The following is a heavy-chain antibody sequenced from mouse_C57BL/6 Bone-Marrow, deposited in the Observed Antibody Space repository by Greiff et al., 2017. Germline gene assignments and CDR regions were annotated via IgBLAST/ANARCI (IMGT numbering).Heavy chain of an antibody. CDR2: INPYNGGT. J-gene: IGHJ2*01. CDR3: ARDGFTTGTLYYFDY. D-gene: IGHD1-1*01. CDR1: GYTFTDYY. V-gene: IGHV1-19*01. Sequence: VQLQQSGPVLVKPGASVKMSCKASGYTFTDYYMNWVKQSHGKSLEWIGVINPYNGGTSYNQKFKGKATLTVDKSSSTAYMELNSLTSEDSAVYYCARDGFTTGTLYYFDYWGQGTTLTVSS.